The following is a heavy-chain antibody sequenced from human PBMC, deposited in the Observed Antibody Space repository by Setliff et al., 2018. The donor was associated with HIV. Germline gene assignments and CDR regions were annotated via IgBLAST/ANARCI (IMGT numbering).Heavy chain of an antibody. Sequence: SETLSLTCTVSDSGTYYWSGIRQPAGKGLERIGRVSSRGDTNYNPSLKRRVTIRVDTSKNQFSLKLTSVTVADTAVYCCAKSRVSNYYYYMDVWGKGTTVTVSS. CDR3: AKSRVSNYYYYMDV. J-gene: IGHJ6*03. CDR1: DSGTYY. CDR2: VSSRGDT. V-gene: IGHV4-4*07.